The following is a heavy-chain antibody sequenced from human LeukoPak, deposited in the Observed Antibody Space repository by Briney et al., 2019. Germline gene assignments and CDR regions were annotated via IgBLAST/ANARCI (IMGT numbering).Heavy chain of an antibody. V-gene: IGHV3-23*01. CDR1: GFTFSSYA. J-gene: IGHJ4*02. CDR2: ISGSGGST. D-gene: IGHD3-9*01. CDR3: AKDAYYDILTGYYLSFDY. Sequence: GSLRLSCAASGFTFSSYAMHWVRQAPGKGLEWVSAISGSGGSTYYADSVKGRFTISRDNSKNTLYLQMNSLRAEDTAVYYCAKDAYYDILTGYYLSFDYWGQGTLVTVSS.